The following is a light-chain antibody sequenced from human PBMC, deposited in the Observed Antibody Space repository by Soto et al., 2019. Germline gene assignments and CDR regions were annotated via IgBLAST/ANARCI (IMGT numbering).Light chain of an antibody. V-gene: IGKV3-20*01. CDR2: GAS. CDR1: QSVSSSY. Sequence: EIVFTQSPCTLSLSPGERATLSCRASQSVSSSYLAWYQQKPGQAPRLLIYGASSRATGIPDRFSGSGSGTNVTLTISRLEPEDFAVYYCQQYGSSPGTFGQGTKVDIK. CDR3: QQYGSSPGT. J-gene: IGKJ1*01.